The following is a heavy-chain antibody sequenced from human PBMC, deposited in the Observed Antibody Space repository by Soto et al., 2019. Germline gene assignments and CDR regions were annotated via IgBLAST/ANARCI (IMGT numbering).Heavy chain of an antibody. CDR2: INPTGST. Sequence: PSETLSLTCAVYGGSFSGYYWSWIRQPPGKGLEWIGEINPTGSTNYNPPLKSRVTVSVDTSKNQFSLKLNSVTAADTAVYYCARGREQWLVDAFDIWGRGTVVTVSS. CDR3: ARGREQWLVDAFDI. V-gene: IGHV4-34*01. CDR1: GGSFSGYY. J-gene: IGHJ3*02. D-gene: IGHD6-19*01.